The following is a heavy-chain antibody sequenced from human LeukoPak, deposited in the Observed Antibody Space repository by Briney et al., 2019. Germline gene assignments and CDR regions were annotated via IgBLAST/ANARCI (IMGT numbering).Heavy chain of an antibody. CDR2: IYHSGRT. Sequence: SETLSLTCSVYGASLRDFYWNWIRQAPGKGLEWIGEIYHSGRTSHNPSLNSRVTISLDTSTNQVSLKMTAVTAADTAVYYCARAPAYHYDSSGYCLDYWGQGSMVTVSS. V-gene: IGHV4-34*01. CDR3: ARAPAYHYDSSGYCLDY. J-gene: IGHJ4*02. CDR1: GASLRDFY. D-gene: IGHD3-22*01.